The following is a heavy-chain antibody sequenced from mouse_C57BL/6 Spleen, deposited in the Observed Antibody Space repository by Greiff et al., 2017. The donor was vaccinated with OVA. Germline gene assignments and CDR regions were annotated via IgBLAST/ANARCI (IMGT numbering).Heavy chain of an antibody. V-gene: IGHV1-82*01. CDR2: IYPGDGDT. Sequence: VHLVESGPELVKPGASVKISCKATGYAFSSSWMNWVKQRPGKGLEWIGRIYPGDGDTNYNGKFKGKATLTADKSSSTAYMQLSSLTSEDSAVYFSARLGAMDYWGQGTSVTVSS. CDR1: GYAFSSSW. J-gene: IGHJ4*01. CDR3: ARLGAMDY.